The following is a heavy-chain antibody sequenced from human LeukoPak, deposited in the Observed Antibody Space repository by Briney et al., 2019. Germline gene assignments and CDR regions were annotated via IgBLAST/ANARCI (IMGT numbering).Heavy chain of an antibody. J-gene: IGHJ1*01. CDR1: GGSISSYY. V-gene: IGHV4-59*01. D-gene: IGHD6-6*01. Sequence: KASETLSLTCTVSGGSISSYYWSWIRQPPGKGLEWIGYIYYSGSTNYNPSLKSRVTISVDTSKNQLSLKLSSVTAADTAVYYCARDDRYSSSSGYFQHWGQGTLVTVSP. CDR3: ARDDRYSSSSGYFQH. CDR2: IYYSGST.